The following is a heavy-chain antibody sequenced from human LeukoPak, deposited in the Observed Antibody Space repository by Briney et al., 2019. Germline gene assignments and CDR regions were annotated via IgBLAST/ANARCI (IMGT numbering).Heavy chain of an antibody. CDR3: AKWGPYCVGDYCPALDS. D-gene: IGHD2-21*02. CDR2: INQDGSKK. CDR1: GFTFSHFY. V-gene: IGHV3-7*01. Sequence: GGSLRLSCAASGFTFSHFYMSWVRQAPGKGLEWVANINQDGSKKRYADSMKGRFTISRDNAKESLYLQLNSLRAEDTAVYYCAKWGPYCVGDYCPALDSWGPGTLVTVSS. J-gene: IGHJ4*02.